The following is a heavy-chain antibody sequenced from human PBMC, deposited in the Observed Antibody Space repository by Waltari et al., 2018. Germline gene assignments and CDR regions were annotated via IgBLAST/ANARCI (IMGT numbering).Heavy chain of an antibody. Sequence: EVQLVESGGGLVQPGGSLRLSCAASGFTFSSYEMTWVRQAPGKGVEWVSYISSSGSTIYYADSVKGRFTISRDNAKNSLYLQMNSLRAEDTAVYYCARWNCSGGSCYSGTSYWYFDLWGRGTLVTVSS. CDR1: GFTFSSYE. CDR2: ISSSGSTI. V-gene: IGHV3-48*03. CDR3: ARWNCSGGSCYSGTSYWYFDL. D-gene: IGHD2-15*01. J-gene: IGHJ2*01.